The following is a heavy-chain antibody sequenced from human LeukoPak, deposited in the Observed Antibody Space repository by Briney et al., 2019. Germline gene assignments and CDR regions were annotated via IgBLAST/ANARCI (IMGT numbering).Heavy chain of an antibody. Sequence: SETLSITCTVSGGSISSSSYYWGWIRQPPGKGLEWIGSIYYSGNTYYNPSLKSRVTISVDTSKNQFSLELNSVTAADTAVYYCARHATVTSFTFAHWGQGTLVTVSS. D-gene: IGHD4-17*01. J-gene: IGHJ4*02. CDR1: GGSISSSSYY. CDR2: IYYSGNT. CDR3: ARHATVTSFTFAH. V-gene: IGHV4-39*01.